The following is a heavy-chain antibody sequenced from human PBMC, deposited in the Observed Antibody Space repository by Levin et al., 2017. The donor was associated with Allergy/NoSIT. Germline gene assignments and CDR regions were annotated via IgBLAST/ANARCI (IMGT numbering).Heavy chain of an antibody. D-gene: IGHD3-9*01. CDR2: INHSGST. J-gene: IGHJ4*02. V-gene: IGHV4-34*01. Sequence: PETLSLTCAVYGGSFSGYYWSWIRQPPGKGLEWIGEINHSGSTNYNPSLKSRVTTSVDTSKNQFSLKLSSVTAADTAVYYCARGGSYDILTGSSSLGSLDCWGQGTLVTVSS. CDR1: GGSFSGYY. CDR3: ARGGSYDILTGSSSLGSLDC.